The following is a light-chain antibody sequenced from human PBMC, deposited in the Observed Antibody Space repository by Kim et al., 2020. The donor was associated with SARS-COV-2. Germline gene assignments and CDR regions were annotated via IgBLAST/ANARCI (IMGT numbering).Light chain of an antibody. CDR1: SLRSYY. CDR2: GKD. CDR3: NSRDSSGNPRGYV. V-gene: IGLV3-19*01. J-gene: IGLJ1*01. Sequence: GQTVRITCQGDSLRSYYASWYQQKPGQAPLLVFYGKDNRPSGIPDRFSGSSSGNTASLTITGAQTEEEADYYCNSRDSSGNPRGYVFGTGTKVTVL.